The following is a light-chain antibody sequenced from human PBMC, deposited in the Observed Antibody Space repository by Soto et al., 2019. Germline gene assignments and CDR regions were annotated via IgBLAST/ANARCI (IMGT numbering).Light chain of an antibody. V-gene: IGKV3-20*01. Sequence: PGERATLSCRASQTVGRNYLAWFQQKPGQAPRLLIYDASTRATGIPDKFGGSGSGTDFTLTISRLEPEDFAVYYCKQYVNSPITFGQGTRLEIK. CDR3: KQYVNSPIT. CDR1: QTVGRNY. J-gene: IGKJ5*01. CDR2: DAS.